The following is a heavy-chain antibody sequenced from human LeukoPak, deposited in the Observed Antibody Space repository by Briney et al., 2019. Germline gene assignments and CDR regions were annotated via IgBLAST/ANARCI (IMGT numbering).Heavy chain of an antibody. J-gene: IGHJ4*02. V-gene: IGHV3-30*02. CDR3: AKGLLVPPIGYSYGTDY. CDR1: GFTFSSYG. Sequence: GGSLRLSCAASGFTFSSYGMHWVRQAPGKGLEWVAFIRYDGSNKYYADSVKGRFTISRDNSKNTLYLQMNSLRAEDTAVYYCAKGLLVPPIGYSYGTDYWGQGTLVTVSS. CDR2: IRYDGSNK. D-gene: IGHD5-18*01.